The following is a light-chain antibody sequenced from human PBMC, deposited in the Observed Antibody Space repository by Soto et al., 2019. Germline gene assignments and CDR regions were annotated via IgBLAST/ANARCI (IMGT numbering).Light chain of an antibody. CDR3: CSYDGTNSSVV. CDR2: DVT. CDR1: SSDVGGYNY. V-gene: IGLV2-11*01. J-gene: IGLJ2*01. Sequence: QSALTQPRSVSGSLGQSVTISCTGTSSDVGGYNYVSWYQHHPGKAPKIVIYDVTKWPPGVSDRFSGSKSGNTASLTISGLQAEDEDDYYCCSYDGTNSSVVFGGGTKLTVL.